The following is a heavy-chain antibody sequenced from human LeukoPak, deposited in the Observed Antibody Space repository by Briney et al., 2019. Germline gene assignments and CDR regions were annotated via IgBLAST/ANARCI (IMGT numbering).Heavy chain of an antibody. J-gene: IGHJ4*02. CDR2: ISYDGSNK. Sequence: AGGSLRLSCAASGFTFSSYAMSWVRQAPGKGLEWVAVISYDGSNKYYADSVKGRFTISRDNSKNTLYLQMNSLRAEDTAVYYCAKDLAEGGSGSPLWNWGQGTLVTVSS. CDR3: AKDLAEGGSGSPLWN. V-gene: IGHV3-30*18. CDR1: GFTFSSYA. D-gene: IGHD3-10*01.